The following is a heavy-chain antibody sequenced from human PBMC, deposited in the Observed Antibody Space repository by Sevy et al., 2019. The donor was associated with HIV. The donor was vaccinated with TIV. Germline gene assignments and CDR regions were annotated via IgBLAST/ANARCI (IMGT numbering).Heavy chain of an antibody. D-gene: IGHD6-13*01. CDR2: INNSGGST. CDR3: VKERVGYISSWYYFDY. Sequence: GGSLRLSCAVSGVTVNTYAMSWVRQAPGKGLEWVAVINNSGGSTDYADSVRGRFSVSSDNPNVYLEMNSLRVEDTAVYYCVKERVGYISSWYYFDYWGQGTLVTVSS. V-gene: IGHV3-23*01. CDR1: GVTVNTYA. J-gene: IGHJ4*02.